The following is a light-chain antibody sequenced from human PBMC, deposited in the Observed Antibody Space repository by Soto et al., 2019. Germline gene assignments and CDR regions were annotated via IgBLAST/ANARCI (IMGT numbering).Light chain of an antibody. Sequence: VVLTQSPATLALSPGERATLSCRASQSVSSYLAWYQQRPGQAPRLLIYDASNRATGIPDRFSGSGSGTDFTLTISSLEPEDFAVYYCQQRSSWPRITFGPGTKVDIK. CDR2: DAS. V-gene: IGKV3-11*01. J-gene: IGKJ3*01. CDR1: QSVSSY. CDR3: QQRSSWPRIT.